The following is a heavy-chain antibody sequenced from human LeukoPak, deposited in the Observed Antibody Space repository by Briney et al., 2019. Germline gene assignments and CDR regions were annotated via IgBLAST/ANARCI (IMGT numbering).Heavy chain of an antibody. V-gene: IGHV1-46*01. D-gene: IGHD3-9*01. Sequence: ASVKVSCKASGYTFTSYYMHWVRQAPGQGLEWMGIINPSGGSTSYAQKFQGRVTMTRDTSTSTVYMELSSLRSEDTAVYYCARAPYDILTGYYTPLYYYYMDVWGKGITVTVSS. CDR1: GYTFTSYY. CDR3: ARAPYDILTGYYTPLYYYYMDV. CDR2: INPSGGST. J-gene: IGHJ6*03.